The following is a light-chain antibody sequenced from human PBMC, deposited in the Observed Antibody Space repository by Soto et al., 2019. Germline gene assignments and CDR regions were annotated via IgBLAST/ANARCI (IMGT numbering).Light chain of an antibody. V-gene: IGKV3D-15*01. CDR1: QSVSSN. CDR3: QEYSDWPTWT. CDR2: GAS. J-gene: IGKJ1*01. Sequence: EIVMTQSPATLSVSPGERATLSCRTSQSVSSNLAWYQQKPGQAPRLLIFGASTRATGIPARFSGSGSGTEFTLTISSLQSEDLAIYYCQEYSDWPTWTFSQGTKV.